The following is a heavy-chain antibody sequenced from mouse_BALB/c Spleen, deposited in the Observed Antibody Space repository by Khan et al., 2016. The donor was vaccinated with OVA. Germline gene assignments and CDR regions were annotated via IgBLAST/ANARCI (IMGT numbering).Heavy chain of an antibody. CDR2: IYPGDGDT. CDR3: AGAPLLSDFDY. Sequence: QVRLQQSGAELARPGASVKLSCKASGYTFTSYWMQWVKQRPRQGLEWIGAIYPGDGDTRYTQKFKGKATLTAEKSSSTAYMQLSSLASEDSAVYYCAGAPLLSDFDYWGQGTTLTVSS. J-gene: IGHJ2*01. D-gene: IGHD2-1*01. V-gene: IGHV1-87*01. CDR1: GYTFTSYW.